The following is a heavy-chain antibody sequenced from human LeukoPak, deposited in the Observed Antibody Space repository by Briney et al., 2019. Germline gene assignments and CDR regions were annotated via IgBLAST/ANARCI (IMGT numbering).Heavy chain of an antibody. D-gene: IGHD3-9*01. V-gene: IGHV3-30*04. J-gene: IGHJ3*02. CDR2: FSYDGKHI. CDR1: GFTFHTYN. Sequence: GGSLRLSCEASGFTFHTYNMFWARQAPGKRLESVAVFSYDGKHIDYAASVQGRFIISRDITRNTLHLDMSNLRDEDTAVYYCARATPYDILTGSYDAFDIWGQGTMVTVSS. CDR3: ARATPYDILTGSYDAFDI.